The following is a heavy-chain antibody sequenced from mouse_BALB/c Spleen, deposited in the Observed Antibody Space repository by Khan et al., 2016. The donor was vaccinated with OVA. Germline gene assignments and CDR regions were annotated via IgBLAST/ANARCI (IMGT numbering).Heavy chain of an antibody. J-gene: IGHJ4*01. CDR3: AREWEFYAMDY. D-gene: IGHD4-1*01. CDR2: IRDKTNGYTT. V-gene: IGHV7-3*02. Sequence: EVELVESGGGLVQPGGSLRLSCATSGFTFTDYYMTWVRQPPGKALEWLGFIRDKTNGYTTEYSASVRGRFTISSDNSQSILYLQMNSLRVEDSATYYCAREWEFYAMDYWVQGTSVTVSS. CDR1: GFTFTDYY.